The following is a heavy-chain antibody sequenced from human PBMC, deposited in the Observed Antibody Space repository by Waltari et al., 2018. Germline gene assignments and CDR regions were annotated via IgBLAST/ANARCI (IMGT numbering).Heavy chain of an antibody. CDR1: GASISSSNYY. CDR2: MFNGGST. J-gene: IGHJ5*02. D-gene: IGHD4-17*01. CDR3: ARHGYSGGWFDP. V-gene: IGHV4-39*01. Sequence: QLQLQESGPGLVKPSETLSLTCSVSGASISSSNYYWGWIRQPPGKGLEWIGSMFNGGSTNDNPSLKSVVTISVDTSKTQFSLRLNSVTAADTAIYYCARHGYSGGWFDPWGQGTLVTVSS.